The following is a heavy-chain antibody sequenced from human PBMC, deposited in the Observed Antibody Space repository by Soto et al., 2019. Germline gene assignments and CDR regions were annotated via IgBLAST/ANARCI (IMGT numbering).Heavy chain of an antibody. J-gene: IGHJ4*02. CDR3: ASIARGLCSGGSCRDY. V-gene: IGHV1-69*01. CDR1: GGTFSSYA. Sequence: QVQLVQSGAEVKKPGSSVKVSCKASGGTFSSYAISWVRQAPGQGLEWMGGIIPIFGTANYAQKFQGRVTITADESTGTGYMELSSLRSEDTAVYYCASIARGLCSGGSCRDYWGQGTLVTVSS. CDR2: IIPIFGTA. D-gene: IGHD2-15*01.